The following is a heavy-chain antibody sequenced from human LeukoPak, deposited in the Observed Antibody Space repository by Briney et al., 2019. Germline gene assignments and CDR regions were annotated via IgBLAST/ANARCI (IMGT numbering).Heavy chain of an antibody. V-gene: IGHV3-48*03. J-gene: IGHJ6*03. Sequence: PGGSLRLSCAASGFTFSSYEMNWVRQAPGKGLEWVSYISSSGSTIYYADSVKGRFTISRDNAKNSLYLQMNSLRAEDTAVYYCARDVAHYDILTGYYGSYYYYMDVWGKGTTVTVSS. CDR3: ARDVAHYDILTGYYGSYYYYMDV. D-gene: IGHD3-9*01. CDR1: GFTFSSYE. CDR2: ISSSGSTI.